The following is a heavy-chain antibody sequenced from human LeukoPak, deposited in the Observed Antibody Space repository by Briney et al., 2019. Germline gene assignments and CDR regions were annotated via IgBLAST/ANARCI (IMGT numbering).Heavy chain of an antibody. D-gene: IGHD4-11*01. Sequence: ATVKISCKVSGYTFTDYYMHWVQQAPGKGLEWMGLVDPEDGETIYAEKFQGTVTITADTSTDTAYMELSSLRSEDTAVYYCARSRPTVTTEYYYYMDVWGKGTTVTVSS. V-gene: IGHV1-69-2*01. CDR1: GYTFTDYY. CDR3: ARSRPTVTTEYYYYMDV. J-gene: IGHJ6*03. CDR2: VDPEDGET.